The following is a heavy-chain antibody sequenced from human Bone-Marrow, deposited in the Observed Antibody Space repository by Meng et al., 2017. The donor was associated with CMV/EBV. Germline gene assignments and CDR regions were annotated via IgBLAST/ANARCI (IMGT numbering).Heavy chain of an antibody. CDR3: ARHVSTWRGSIDP. Sequence: KVSCKGSGYSFTNYWIAWVRQMPGKGLEWMGIIYPDDSDTRYSPSFQGQVTISADKSISTAYLQWSSLKASGTAMYYCARHVSTWRGSIDPLGQGTLVTVSS. V-gene: IGHV5-51*01. J-gene: IGHJ5*02. D-gene: IGHD2/OR15-2a*01. CDR2: IYPDDSDT. CDR1: GYSFTNYW.